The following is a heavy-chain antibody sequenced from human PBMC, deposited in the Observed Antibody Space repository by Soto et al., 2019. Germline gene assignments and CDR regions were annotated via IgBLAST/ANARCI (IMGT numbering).Heavy chain of an antibody. V-gene: IGHV3-74*01. Sequence: EVQLVESGGGLVQPGGSLRLSCAASGFTFSSSWMHWVRQAPGKGLVWVSRINSGASTTNYADSVKGRFTISRDKAKNTLYLQMDSLTAEDTAVYYCARGPTGWFGYDSWGQGTLVTVSS. CDR1: GFTFSSSW. J-gene: IGHJ4*02. D-gene: IGHD3-10*01. CDR3: ARGPTGWFGYDS. CDR2: INSGASTT.